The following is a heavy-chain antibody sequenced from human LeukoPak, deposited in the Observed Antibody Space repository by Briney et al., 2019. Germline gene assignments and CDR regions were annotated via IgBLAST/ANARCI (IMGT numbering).Heavy chain of an antibody. V-gene: IGHV4-34*01. CDR1: GGSFSGYY. J-gene: IGHJ4*02. CDR3: ARRVTMVRGVIISHYFDY. D-gene: IGHD3-10*01. Sequence: SETLSLTCAVYGGSFSGYYWSWIRQPPGKGLEWIGEINHSGSTNYNPSLRSRVTISVDTSKNQFSLELSSVTAADTAVYYCARRVTMVRGVIISHYFDYWGQGTLVTVSS. CDR2: INHSGST.